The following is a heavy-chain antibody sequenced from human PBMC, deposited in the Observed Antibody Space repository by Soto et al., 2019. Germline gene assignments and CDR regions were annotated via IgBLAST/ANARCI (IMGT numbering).Heavy chain of an antibody. CDR2: IYYSGST. CDR1: GGSISSSSYY. CDR3: ARKNNLHTGIGY. Sequence: PSETLSLTCTVSGGSISSSSYYWGWIRQPPGKGLEWIGSIYYSGSTYYNPSLKSRVTMSVDTSKNQFSLKLSSVTAVDTAVYYCARKNNLHTGIGYWGQGTLVTVSS. D-gene: IGHD1-26*01. J-gene: IGHJ4*02. V-gene: IGHV4-39*07.